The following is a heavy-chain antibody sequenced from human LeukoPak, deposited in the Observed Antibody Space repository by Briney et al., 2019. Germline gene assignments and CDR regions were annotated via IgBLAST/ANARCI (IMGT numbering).Heavy chain of an antibody. Sequence: SETLSLTCTVSGVSISSSNSYWGWIRQPPGKGLEWIGEINHSGSTNYNPSLKSRVTISADTSKNQFSLKLSSVTAADTAVYYCARSYYYDSSGYLGGYYYMDVWGKGTTVTISS. D-gene: IGHD3-22*01. J-gene: IGHJ6*03. V-gene: IGHV4-39*07. CDR1: GVSISSSNSY. CDR2: INHSGST. CDR3: ARSYYYDSSGYLGGYYYMDV.